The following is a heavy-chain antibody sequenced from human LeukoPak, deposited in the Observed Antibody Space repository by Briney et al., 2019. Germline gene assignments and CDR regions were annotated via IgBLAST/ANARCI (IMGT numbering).Heavy chain of an antibody. D-gene: IGHD2-21*02. J-gene: IGHJ4*02. CDR1: GGSISSYY. CDR3: ARAWCGDCYGDLYFLFDY. Sequence: SETLSLTCTVSGGSISSYYWSWIRQPPGKGLEWIGYIYYSGGTNYNPSLKSRVTISVDTSKNQFSLKLSSVTAADTAVYYCARAWCGDCYGDLYFLFDYWGQGTLVTVSS. V-gene: IGHV4-59*01. CDR2: IYYSGGT.